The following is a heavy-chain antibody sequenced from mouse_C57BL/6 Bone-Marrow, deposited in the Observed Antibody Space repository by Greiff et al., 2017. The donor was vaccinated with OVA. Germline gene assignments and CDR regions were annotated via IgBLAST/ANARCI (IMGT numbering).Heavy chain of an antibody. V-gene: IGHV14-4*01. J-gene: IGHJ2*01. Sequence: EVQLQQSGAELVRPGASVKLSCTASGFNIKDDYRHWVKQRPEQGLEWIGWIDHENGDSEYASKIQGKTTITADTSSNQAYLHLSTLTAEDTAVYYSATHYNNNWGQGTTLTVSS. CDR2: IDHENGDS. CDR1: GFNIKDDY. CDR3: ATHYNNN. D-gene: IGHD2-5*01.